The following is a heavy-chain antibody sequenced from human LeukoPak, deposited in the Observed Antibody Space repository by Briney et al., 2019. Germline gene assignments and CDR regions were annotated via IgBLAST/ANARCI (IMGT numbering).Heavy chain of an antibody. J-gene: IGHJ4*02. V-gene: IGHV1-2*02. D-gene: IGHD2-15*01. CDR3: ARDQAFVYCSGGTCYDDY. CDR1: GYTFPGYY. CDR2: INPNSGDT. Sequence: ASVKVSCKASGYTFPGYYMRWVRQAPGQGLEWMGWINPNSGDTHYAQKFQGRVTMTRDTSINTAYMELSRLRSDDTAVYYCARDQAFVYCSGGTCYDDYCGQGSLVTVSS.